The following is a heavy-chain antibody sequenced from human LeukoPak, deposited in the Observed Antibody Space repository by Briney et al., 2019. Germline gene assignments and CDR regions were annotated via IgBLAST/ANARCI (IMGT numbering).Heavy chain of an antibody. CDR2: IYYSGST. J-gene: IGHJ4*02. CDR3: AREVLNWVLDY. D-gene: IGHD7-27*01. V-gene: IGHV4-31*03. Sequence: SETLSLTCTVSGDSINRGVYYWSWIRQHPGKGLEWIGNIYYSGSTYYNPSLKSRVTISVDTSMNQFSLKLHSVTAADTAVYYCAREVLNWVLDYWGQGTLVIVSS. CDR1: GDSINRGVYY.